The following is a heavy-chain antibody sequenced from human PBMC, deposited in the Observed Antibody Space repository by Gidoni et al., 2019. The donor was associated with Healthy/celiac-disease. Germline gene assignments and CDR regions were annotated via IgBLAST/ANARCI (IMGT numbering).Heavy chain of an antibody. CDR1: GFTFSSYA. V-gene: IGHV3-23*01. J-gene: IGHJ4*02. Sequence: EVHLLESVVGLVQPGGSLRLSCAASGFTFSSYAMSWVRQAPGKGLEWVSAISGSGGRTYYADSVKGRFNISRDNSKNTLYLKMNSLRAEDTAVYYCAKAGSGGWFRAEDYWGQGTLVTVSS. CDR3: AKAGSGGWFRAEDY. CDR2: ISGSGGRT. D-gene: IGHD6-19*01.